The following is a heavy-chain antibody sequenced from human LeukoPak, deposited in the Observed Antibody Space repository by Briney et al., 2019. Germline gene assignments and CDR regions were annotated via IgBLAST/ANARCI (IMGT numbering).Heavy chain of an antibody. D-gene: IGHD1-26*01. CDR2: IYTSGST. Sequence: PSETLSLTCTVSGGSISSGSYYWSWIRQPAGKGLEWIGRIYTSGSTNYNPSLKSRVTISVDTSKNQFSLKLSSVTAADTAVYYCARDRGVVGATGWFDPWGQGTLVTVSS. CDR1: GGSISSGSYY. CDR3: ARDRGVVGATGWFDP. J-gene: IGHJ5*02. V-gene: IGHV4-61*02.